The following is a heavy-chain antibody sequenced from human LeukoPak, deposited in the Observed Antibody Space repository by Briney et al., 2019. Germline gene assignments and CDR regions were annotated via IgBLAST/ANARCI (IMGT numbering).Heavy chain of an antibody. CDR3: AKDKDFDI. J-gene: IGHJ3*02. CDR1: GGSIGNYY. Sequence: ETLSLTCTVSGGSIGNYYWSWIRQPPGKGLEWVSSTSGSGTSTYYADSVKGRFTIPRDNSKNTLYLQMNSLRAEDTAVYYCAKDKDFDIWGQGTMVTVSS. V-gene: IGHV3-23*01. CDR2: TSGSGTST.